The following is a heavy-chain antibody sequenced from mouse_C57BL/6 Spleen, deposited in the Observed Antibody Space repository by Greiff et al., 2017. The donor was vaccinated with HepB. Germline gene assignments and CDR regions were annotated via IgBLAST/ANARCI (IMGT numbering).Heavy chain of an antibody. CDR2: ILPGSGST. D-gene: IGHD1-1*01. V-gene: IGHV1-9*01. CDR3: ARRGYYYGSSYVGY. Sequence: VQLQQSGAELMKPGASVKLSCKATGYTFTGYWIEWVKQRPGHGLEWIGEILPGSGSTNYNEKFKGKATFTADTSSNTAYMQLSSLTTEDTAIYSCARRGYYYGSSYVGYWGQGTTLTVSS. J-gene: IGHJ2*01. CDR1: GYTFTGYW.